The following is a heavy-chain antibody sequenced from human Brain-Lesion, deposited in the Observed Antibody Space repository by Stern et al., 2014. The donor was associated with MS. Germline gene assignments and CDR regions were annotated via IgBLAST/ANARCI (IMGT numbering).Heavy chain of an antibody. CDR2: IYYIGST. CDR1: GYSISSGDNY. V-gene: IGHV4-30-4*01. CDR3: ARGESSRYYYYFDD. J-gene: IGHJ4*02. Sequence: QVQLVESGPGLVKPSQTLSLTCNASGYSISSGDNYWSWIRQSPGNGLEWIGDIYYIGSTFYNPSLKSRVSISVDPSQNQFSLSLSSVPAADTAVYYCARGESSRYYYYFDDWGQGTLVTVSS. D-gene: IGHD3-22*01.